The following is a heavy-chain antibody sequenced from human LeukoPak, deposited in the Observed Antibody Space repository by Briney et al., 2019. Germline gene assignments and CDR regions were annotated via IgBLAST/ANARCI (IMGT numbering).Heavy chain of an antibody. V-gene: IGHV4-30-2*05. CDR2: IYHSGST. J-gene: IGHJ4*02. CDR1: GGSISSGGYS. D-gene: IGHD3-22*01. CDR3: ARGRDYYDSSNFLDY. Sequence: PSQTLSLTCAVSGGSISSGGYSWSWIRQPPGKGLEWIGYIYHSGSTYYNPSLKSRVTISVDTSKNQFSLKLSSVTAADTAVYYCARGRDYYDSSNFLDYWGQGTLVTVSS.